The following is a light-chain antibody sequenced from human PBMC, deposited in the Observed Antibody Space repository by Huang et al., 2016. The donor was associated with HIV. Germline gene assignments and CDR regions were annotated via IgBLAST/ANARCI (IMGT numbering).Light chain of an antibody. CDR2: AAS. CDR1: QDINNF. V-gene: IGKV1-8*01. Sequence: IRMTQSPSSLSASTGDRVTITCRANQDINNFLACDQQRPGSVPKLLIYAASPLQSGVPSTFSGNGSGTDFTLTIGCLHSEDVATYYCQQYDIHPLTFGPGTRVDIK. J-gene: IGKJ3*01. CDR3: QQYDIHPLT.